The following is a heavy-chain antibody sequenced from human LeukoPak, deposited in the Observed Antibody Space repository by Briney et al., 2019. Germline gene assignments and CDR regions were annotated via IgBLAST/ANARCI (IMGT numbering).Heavy chain of an antibody. CDR1: ISGGTYY. CDR2: IYYSGST. Sequence: ISGGTYYWGWGRQPPGTGVEWVGSIYYSGSTYDNPSRKSRVTITENTSKNQFSLKLSSVTAAHTAVYYCARRGGSGRSFDYWGQGTLVTVSS. D-gene: IGHD1-26*01. J-gene: IGHJ4*02. CDR3: ARRGGSGRSFDY. V-gene: IGHV4-39*01.